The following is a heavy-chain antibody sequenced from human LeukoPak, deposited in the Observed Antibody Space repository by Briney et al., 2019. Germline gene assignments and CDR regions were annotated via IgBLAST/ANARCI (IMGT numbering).Heavy chain of an antibody. D-gene: IGHD6-13*01. CDR1: GGSFSGYY. Sequence: PSETLSLTCAVYGGSFSGYYWSWIRQPPGKGLEWIGEINHSGSTNYNPSLKSRVTISVDTSKNQFSLKLSSVTAADTAVYYCARDLRMAAAGSPHDTFDIWGQGTMVTVSS. J-gene: IGHJ3*02. V-gene: IGHV4-34*01. CDR2: INHSGST. CDR3: ARDLRMAAAGSPHDTFDI.